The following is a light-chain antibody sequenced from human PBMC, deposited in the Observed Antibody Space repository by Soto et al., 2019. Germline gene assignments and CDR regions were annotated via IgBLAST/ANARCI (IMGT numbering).Light chain of an antibody. V-gene: IGKV3-20*01. CDR1: QSVSNNY. CDR2: GAS. J-gene: IGKJ1*01. Sequence: EIVLTQSPGTLSLSTGERATLSCRASQSVSNNYLAWYQQKPGQAPRLLIYGASNRATGIPDRFSGSGAGTDFTLTISSLQSEDFAVYYCQQYNNWPPWTFGQGTKVDI. CDR3: QQYNNWPPWT.